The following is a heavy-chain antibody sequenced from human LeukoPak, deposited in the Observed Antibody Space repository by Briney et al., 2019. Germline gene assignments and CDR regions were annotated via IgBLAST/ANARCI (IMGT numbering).Heavy chain of an antibody. CDR2: IQSKTNGGTT. D-gene: IGHD2/OR15-2a*01. CDR3: TSDDPVNRS. Sequence: PGGSLRLSCAASGFAFNNAWMSWVRPAAGKGLEWDGRIQSKTNGGTTDYAAPVKGRFTISRDDSKNMLFLQMNTLKTEDTAVYYCTSDDPVNRSWGKGTLVTVSS. J-gene: IGHJ4*02. V-gene: IGHV3-15*01. CDR1: GFAFNNAW.